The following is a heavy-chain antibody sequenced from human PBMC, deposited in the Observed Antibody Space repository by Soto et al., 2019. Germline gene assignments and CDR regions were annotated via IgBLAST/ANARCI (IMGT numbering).Heavy chain of an antibody. V-gene: IGHV3-30-3*01. J-gene: IGHJ6*02. CDR2: ISYDGSNK. Sequence: GGSLRLSCAASGFTFSSYAMHWVRQAPGKGLEWVAVISYDGSNKYYADSVKGRFTISRDNSKNTLYLQMNSLRAEDTAVYYCARFCSSTSCYEVGATYYYYGMDVWGQGTTVTVSS. CDR1: GFTFSSYA. CDR3: ARFCSSTSCYEVGATYYYYGMDV. D-gene: IGHD2-2*01.